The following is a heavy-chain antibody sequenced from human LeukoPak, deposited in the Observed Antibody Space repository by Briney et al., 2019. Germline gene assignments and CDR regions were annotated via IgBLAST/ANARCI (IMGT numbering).Heavy chain of an antibody. CDR2: ITTYNDKA. J-gene: IGHJ4*02. Sequence: GASVKVSCKTSGYTFAAYGINWVRQAPGQGLEWMGRITTYNDKANYAQKFQGRVTLTTDTSTNTAFMELRSLRSDDTAIYFCARDLRGNVHFDYWGQGTLVTASS. V-gene: IGHV1-18*01. CDR3: ARDLRGNVHFDY. D-gene: IGHD1-1*01. CDR1: GYTFAAYG.